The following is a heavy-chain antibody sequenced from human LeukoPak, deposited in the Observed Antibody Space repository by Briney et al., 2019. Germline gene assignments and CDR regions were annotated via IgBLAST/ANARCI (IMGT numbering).Heavy chain of an antibody. CDR2: INQDGSAG. Sequence: GGSLRLSCAASRFTFSTSWMNWVRQAPGKGLEWVANINQDGSAGYYVDSVKGRFTISRDNAKNSLYLQMNSLTAEDTAVHYCVRAHHPGGWFDPWGQGTLVTVSS. D-gene: IGHD3-10*01. CDR1: RFTFSTSW. J-gene: IGHJ5*02. CDR3: VRAHHPGGWFDP. V-gene: IGHV3-7*04.